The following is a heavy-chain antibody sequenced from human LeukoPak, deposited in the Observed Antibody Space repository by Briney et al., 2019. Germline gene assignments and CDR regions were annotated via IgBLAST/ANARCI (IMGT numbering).Heavy chain of an antibody. CDR2: IYASGTT. V-gene: IGHV4-4*07. CDR1: GGSISSYY. CDR3: ARDSSDFWNAYFDS. D-gene: IGHD3-3*01. Sequence: PSETLSLTCTVSGGSISSYYRSWIRQPPGKGLEWIGRIYASGTTNYNPSLKSRVTMSVDTTKNQFSLKVTSVTAADTAVYYCARDSSDFWNAYFDSWGRGILVTVSS. J-gene: IGHJ4*02.